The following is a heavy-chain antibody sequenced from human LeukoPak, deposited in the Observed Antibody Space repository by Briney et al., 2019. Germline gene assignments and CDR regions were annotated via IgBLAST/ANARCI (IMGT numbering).Heavy chain of an antibody. V-gene: IGHV4-30-4*01. D-gene: IGHD2-2*01. Sequence: SETLSLTCTVSGGSISSGDYYWSWIRQPPGKGLEWIGYIYYSGSTYYNPSLKSRVTISVDTFKNQFSLKLSSVTAADTAVYYCARGGCSSTSCSPRDYYYGMDVWGQGTTVTVSS. CDR1: GGSISSGDYY. CDR3: ARGGCSSTSCSPRDYYYGMDV. J-gene: IGHJ6*02. CDR2: IYYSGST.